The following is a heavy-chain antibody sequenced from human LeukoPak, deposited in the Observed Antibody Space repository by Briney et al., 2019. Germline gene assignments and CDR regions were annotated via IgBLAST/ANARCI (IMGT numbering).Heavy chain of an antibody. CDR2: INPNSGTT. CDR1: GYTFTGYY. J-gene: IGHJ4*02. CDR3: ARVESQWQYISELDY. D-gene: IGHD6-19*01. V-gene: IGHV1-2*02. Sequence: ASVKVSCKASGYTFTGYYIHWVRQAPGQGLEWMGWINPNSGTTNYAQRFQGRVTMTRDTSISTAYMELSRLRSDDTAVYYCARVESQWQYISELDYWGQGTLVTVSS.